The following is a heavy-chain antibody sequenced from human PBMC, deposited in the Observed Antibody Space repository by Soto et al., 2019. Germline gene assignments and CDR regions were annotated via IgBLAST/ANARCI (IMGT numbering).Heavy chain of an antibody. CDR2: NNDSGST. J-gene: IGHJ4*02. D-gene: IGHD3-3*01. CDR3: AIAPHYDFGSGYYTGYYFDY. V-gene: IGHV4-39*01. CDR1: GYSITSYWYD. Sequence: PSETLSVTCTVSGYSITSYWYDWGCISPRPGKERAWIGNNNDSGSTHYSPSLKSRVTISVDTSKNQLSLKLSSVTAADTAVYYCAIAPHYDFGSGYYTGYYFDYWGQGTLVTVSS.